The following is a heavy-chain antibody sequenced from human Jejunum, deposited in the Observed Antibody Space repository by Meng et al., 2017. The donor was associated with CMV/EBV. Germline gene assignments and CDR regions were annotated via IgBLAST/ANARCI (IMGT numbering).Heavy chain of an antibody. Sequence: TFSRHWMHWVRQGPGKGLVWVARVNSGGGDISYADSVKGRFIISRDDSKNTLYLQMGSLRAEDMAVYYCARDGLSGYFGDYYFDYWGQGALVTVSS. V-gene: IGHV3-74*01. CDR3: ARDGLSGYFGDYYFDY. CDR1: TFSRHW. CDR2: VNSGGGDI. J-gene: IGHJ4*02. D-gene: IGHD3-3*01.